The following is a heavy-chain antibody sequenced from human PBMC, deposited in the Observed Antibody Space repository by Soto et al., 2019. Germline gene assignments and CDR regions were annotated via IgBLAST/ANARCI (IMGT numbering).Heavy chain of an antibody. J-gene: IGHJ5*02. V-gene: IGHV1-46*01. D-gene: IGHD6-6*01. CDR2: INPSGGST. CDR1: GYTFTSYY. Sequence: ASVKVSCKASGYTFTSYYMHWVRQAPGQGLEWMGIINPSGGSTSYAQKFQGRVTMTRDTSTSTVYMELSSLRSEDTAVYYCARDQSLGAIAARRGWFDPWGQGTLVTV. CDR3: ARDQSLGAIAARRGWFDP.